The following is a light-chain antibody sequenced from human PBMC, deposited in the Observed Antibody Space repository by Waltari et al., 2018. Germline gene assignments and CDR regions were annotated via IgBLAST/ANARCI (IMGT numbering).Light chain of an antibody. CDR2: AAS. CDR3: QQSYITPYT. CDR1: QSISSY. V-gene: IGKV1-39*01. J-gene: IGKJ2*01. Sequence: DIQMTQSPSSLSASVGDRVTITCRASQSISSYLNWYQQKPGKAPKPLIYAASSLQSVVPSRFTGSGSGTDFTLTISSLQPEDFATYFCQQSYITPYTFGQGTKLEIK.